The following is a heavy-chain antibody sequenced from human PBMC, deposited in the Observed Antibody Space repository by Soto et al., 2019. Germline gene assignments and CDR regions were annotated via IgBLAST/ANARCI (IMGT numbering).Heavy chain of an antibody. J-gene: IGHJ4*02. CDR3: ASVGTAKARLVY. CDR2: IYYSGST. CDR1: GGSISSYY. Sequence: SETLSLTCTVSGGSISSYYWSWIRQPPGKGLEWIGYIYYSGSTNYNPSLKSRVTISVDTSKNQFSLKLSSVTAADTAVYYCASVGTAKARLVYWGEGTLVTVYS. D-gene: IGHD5-18*01. V-gene: IGHV4-59*08.